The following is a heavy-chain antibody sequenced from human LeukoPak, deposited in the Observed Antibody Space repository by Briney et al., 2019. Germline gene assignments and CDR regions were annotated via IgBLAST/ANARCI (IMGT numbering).Heavy chain of an antibody. V-gene: IGHV4-38-2*02. J-gene: IGHJ6*03. CDR1: GYSISSGYY. D-gene: IGHD6-13*01. Sequence: SETLSLTCTVSGYSISSGYYWGWIRQPPGKGLEWIGSIYRSGITYYNPGLKSRVTISVDTSKNQFSLKLSSVTAADTAVYYCARVGIAAANVFYYYYYYMDVWGKGTTVTVSS. CDR3: ARVGIAAANVFYYYYYYMDV. CDR2: IYRSGIT.